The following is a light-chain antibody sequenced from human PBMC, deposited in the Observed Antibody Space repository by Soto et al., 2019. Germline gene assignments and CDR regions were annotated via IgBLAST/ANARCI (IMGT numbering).Light chain of an antibody. J-gene: IGLJ1*01. CDR1: SSDVGTYNL. V-gene: IGLV2-23*02. CDR3: GSNVGLNTYV. CDR2: EVF. Sequence: QSALTQPASVSGSPGQSITSSCTGSSSDVGTYNLVSWYQHHPGKAPKLVLYEVFKRPSGVSDRFTASKSGNTASLTISGLQADDGCDDQCGSNVGLNTYVFGTGTEVSV.